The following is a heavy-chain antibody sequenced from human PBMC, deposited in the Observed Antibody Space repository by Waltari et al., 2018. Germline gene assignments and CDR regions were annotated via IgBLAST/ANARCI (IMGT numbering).Heavy chain of an antibody. V-gene: IGHV3-15*01. J-gene: IGHJ4*02. CDR3: PTADTIDDISGYYSYFNY. CDR2: IKSKTDGGTT. Sequence: EVQLVESGGGLVKPGGSLRLSCAASGFTFSNAWMSWVRQAPGKGLEWVGRIKSKTDGGTTDYAATVKGRFTSSKEDSKNTLCLQWNGLETEDTAVYYCPTADTIDDISGYYSYFNYWGQGTLVTVSS. CDR1: GFTFSNAW. D-gene: IGHD3-22*01.